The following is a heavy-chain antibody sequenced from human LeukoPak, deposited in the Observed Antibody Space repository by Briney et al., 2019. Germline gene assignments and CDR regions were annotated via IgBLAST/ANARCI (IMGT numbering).Heavy chain of an antibody. V-gene: IGHV6-1*01. D-gene: IGHD3-3*01. J-gene: IGHJ4*02. Sequence: SETLSLTCAISGDSVSSNGASWNWIRQSPSRGLEWLVRTYYRSQQWHSDYAPSVKGRITLNPDTSKNRFSLQLNSVTPEDTAVYYCGRETDFGVVTNWGQGTLVTVSS. CDR3: GRETDFGVVTN. CDR2: TYYRSQQWHS. CDR1: GDSVSSNGAS.